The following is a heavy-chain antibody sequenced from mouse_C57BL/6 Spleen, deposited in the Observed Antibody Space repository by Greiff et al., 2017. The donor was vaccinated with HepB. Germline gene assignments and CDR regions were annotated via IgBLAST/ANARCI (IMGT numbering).Heavy chain of an antibody. CDR2: IYPGDGDT. V-gene: IGHV1-80*01. Sequence: LVESGAELVKPGASVKISCKASGYAFSSYWMNWVKQRPGKGLEWIGQIYPGDGDTNYNGKFKGKATLTADKSSSTAYMQLSSLTSEDSAVYFCARERLGIGYFDVWGTGTTVTVSS. CDR1: GYAFSSYW. D-gene: IGHD3-2*02. J-gene: IGHJ1*03. CDR3: ARERLGIGYFDV.